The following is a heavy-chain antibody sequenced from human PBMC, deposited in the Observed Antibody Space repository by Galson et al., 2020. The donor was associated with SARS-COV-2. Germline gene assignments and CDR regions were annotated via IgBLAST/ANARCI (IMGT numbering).Heavy chain of an antibody. CDR2: ISYDGSNK. Sequence: QLGESLKISCAASGFTFSSYAMHWVRQAPGKGLEWVAVISYDGSNKYYADSVKGRFTISRDNSKNTLYLQMNSLRAEDTAVYYCARAAASYYYMDVWGKGTTVTVSS. CDR3: ARAAASYYYMDV. J-gene: IGHJ6*03. D-gene: IGHD2-15*01. CDR1: GFTFSSYA. V-gene: IGHV3-30*04.